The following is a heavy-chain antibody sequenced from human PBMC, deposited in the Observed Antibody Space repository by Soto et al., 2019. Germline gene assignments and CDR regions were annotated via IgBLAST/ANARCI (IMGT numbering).Heavy chain of an antibody. CDR2: INSDGSST. CDR1: GFTFSSYW. CDR3: SVTVSSSWYFDY. Sequence: PGGSLRLSCAASGFTFSSYWMHWVRQAPGKGLVWVSRINSDGSSTSYADSVKGRFTISRDNSKNTLYLQMNSLRAEDTAVYYCSVTVSSSWYFDYWGQGTLVTVSS. D-gene: IGHD6-13*01. V-gene: IGHV3-74*01. J-gene: IGHJ4*02.